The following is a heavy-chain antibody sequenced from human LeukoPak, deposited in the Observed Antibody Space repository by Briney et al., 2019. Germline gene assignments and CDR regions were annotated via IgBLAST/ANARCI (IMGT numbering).Heavy chain of an antibody. D-gene: IGHD3-10*01. J-gene: IGHJ3*02. CDR1: GGSISSYY. Sequence: PSETLSLTCTVSGGSISSYYWSWIRQPPGKGLEWIGYIYYSGSTNYNPSLKSRVTISVDTSKNQFSLKLSSVTAADTAVYYCARDQHPSYYYGSGSYYAFDIWGQGTMVTVSS. CDR2: IYYSGST. CDR3: ARDQHPSYYYGSGSYYAFDI. V-gene: IGHV4-59*01.